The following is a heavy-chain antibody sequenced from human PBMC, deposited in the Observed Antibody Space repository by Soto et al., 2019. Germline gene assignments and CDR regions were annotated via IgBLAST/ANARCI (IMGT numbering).Heavy chain of an antibody. J-gene: IGHJ4*02. D-gene: IGHD6-13*01. Sequence: SETLSLTCTVSGGSISSYYWSWIRQPPGKGLEWIGYIYNSGSTNYNPSLKSRVTISVDTSKNQFSLNLSSVTAADTAVYYRERGSTGYSSSWYRYWGQGTLVTVSS. V-gene: IGHV4-59*08. CDR2: IYNSGST. CDR1: GGSISSYY. CDR3: ERGSTGYSSSWYRY.